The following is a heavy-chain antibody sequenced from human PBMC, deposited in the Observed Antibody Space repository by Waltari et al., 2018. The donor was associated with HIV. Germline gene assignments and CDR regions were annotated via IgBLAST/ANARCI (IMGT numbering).Heavy chain of an antibody. CDR2: NKCENECGLT. Sequence: EVQLVESGGGLVKPGGSLRLSCAAFEYGLTDAWRSWVRQVPVKGLEWGARNKCENECGLTDYAAPVRGRFTISRDSSKNTLYLQMNSLKTEDTAVYYCTTACYDFWSGSDYFDYWGQGALVTVSA. D-gene: IGHD3-3*01. CDR3: TTACYDFWSGSDYFDY. V-gene: IGHV3-15*01. CDR1: EYGLTDAW. J-gene: IGHJ4*02.